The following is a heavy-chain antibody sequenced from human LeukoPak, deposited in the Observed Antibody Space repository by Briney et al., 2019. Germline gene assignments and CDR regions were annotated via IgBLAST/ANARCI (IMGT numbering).Heavy chain of an antibody. CDR2: INPNSGGT. Sequence: ASVKVSCKASAYTFTDYYMHWVRQAPGQGLEWMGWINPNSGGTNYAQKFQGRVTMTRDTSISTAYMELSRLRSDDTAVYYCARGADSSTNQDYYYYMDVWGKGTTVTVSS. D-gene: IGHD2-8*01. V-gene: IGHV1-2*02. J-gene: IGHJ6*03. CDR3: ARGADSSTNQDYYYYMDV. CDR1: AYTFTDYY.